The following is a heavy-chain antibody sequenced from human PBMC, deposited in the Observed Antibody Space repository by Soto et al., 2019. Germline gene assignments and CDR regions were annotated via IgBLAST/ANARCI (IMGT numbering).Heavy chain of an antibody. CDR2: INHSGST. CDR3: ARGHPANWGYYYYGMDV. V-gene: IGHV4-34*01. J-gene: IGHJ6*02. D-gene: IGHD7-27*01. Sequence: SETLSLTCAVYGGSFSGYYWSWIRQPPGKGLEWIGEINHSGSTNYNPSLKSRVTISVDTSKTQFSLKLSSGTAADTAVYYCARGHPANWGYYYYGMDVWGQGTTVTVSS. CDR1: GGSFSGYY.